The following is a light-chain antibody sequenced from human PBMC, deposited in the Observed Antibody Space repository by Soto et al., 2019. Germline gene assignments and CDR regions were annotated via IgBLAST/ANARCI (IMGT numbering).Light chain of an antibody. CDR2: GNT. CDR3: HSYDDSLSVHYV. J-gene: IGLJ1*01. Sequence: QSVLTQPPSVSGAPGQRVTISCTGSSSNIGSTYDVQWYQQLPGTAPKLLIHGNTDRPSGVPALFSGSKSGTSASLAITGRQEDDEADYYFHSYDDSLSVHYVFGTGTKLTVL. V-gene: IGLV1-40*01. CDR1: SSNIGSTYD.